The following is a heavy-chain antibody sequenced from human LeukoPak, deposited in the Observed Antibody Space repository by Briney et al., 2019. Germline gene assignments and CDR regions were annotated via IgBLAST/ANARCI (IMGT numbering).Heavy chain of an antibody. D-gene: IGHD2-2*01. Sequence: PGGSLRLSCAASGFTFSSYSMNWVRQAPGKGLEWVSSISSSSSYIYYADSVKGRFTISRDNSKNALYLQMNSLRAEDTAVYYCARDVPHNYCSSTSCYSDAFDIWGQGTMVTVSS. CDR3: ARDVPHNYCSSTSCYSDAFDI. J-gene: IGHJ3*02. CDR1: GFTFSSYS. CDR2: ISSSSSYI. V-gene: IGHV3-21*01.